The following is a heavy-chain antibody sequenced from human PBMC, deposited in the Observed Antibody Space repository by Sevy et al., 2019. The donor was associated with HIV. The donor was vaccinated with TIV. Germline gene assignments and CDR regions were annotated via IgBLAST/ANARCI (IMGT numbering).Heavy chain of an antibody. Sequence: ASVKVSCKASGYTFTSYGISWVRQAPGQGLEWMGWISAYNGNTNYAQKLQGRVTMTTDTSTSTDYMELRSLRSDDTAVYYCARINLGETYFDYWGQGTLVTVSS. D-gene: IGHD3-16*01. CDR2: ISAYNGNT. CDR1: GYTFTSYG. V-gene: IGHV1-18*01. CDR3: ARINLGETYFDY. J-gene: IGHJ4*02.